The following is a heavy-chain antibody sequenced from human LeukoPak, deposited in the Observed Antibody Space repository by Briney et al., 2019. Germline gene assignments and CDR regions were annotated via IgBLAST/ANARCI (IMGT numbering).Heavy chain of an antibody. J-gene: IGHJ1*01. CDR1: GFTFSRYS. CDR2: ISSSSSYI. CDR3: ARGGYSSTLYGRYQH. Sequence: GGSLRLSCAASGFTFSRYSMNWVRQAPGKGLEWVSSISSSSSYIYYADSVKGRFTISRDNAKNSLYLQMNRLRAEDTAVYYCARGGYSSTLYGRYQHWGQGTLVTVSP. V-gene: IGHV3-21*01. D-gene: IGHD6-13*01.